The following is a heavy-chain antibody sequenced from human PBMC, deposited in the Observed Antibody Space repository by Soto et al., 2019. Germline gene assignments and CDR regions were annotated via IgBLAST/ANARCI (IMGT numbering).Heavy chain of an antibody. CDR3: AIDSALSAFDI. Sequence: PGGSLRLSCAASGFTFSRYAMSWVRQAPGKGQEWVSAICGSGGSTYYADSVKGRFTISRDNSKNTLYLQMNSLRAEDTAVYYCAIDSALSAFDIWGQGTMVTVSS. V-gene: IGHV3-23*01. CDR1: GFTFSRYA. CDR2: ICGSGGST. J-gene: IGHJ3*02.